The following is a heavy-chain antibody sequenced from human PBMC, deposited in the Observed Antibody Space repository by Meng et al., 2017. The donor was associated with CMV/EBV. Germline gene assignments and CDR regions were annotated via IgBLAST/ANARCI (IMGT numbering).Heavy chain of an antibody. J-gene: IGHJ5*02. D-gene: IGHD6-6*01. Sequence: VQVVDAGAEVKKPGAPVKVSCKASGYTFTSYYMHWVRQAPGQGLEWMGIINPSGGSTSYAQKFQGRVTMTRDTSTSTVYMELSSLRSEDTVVYYCAREEGIAARSDWFDPWGQGTLVTVSS. CDR1: GYTFTSYY. V-gene: IGHV1-46*01. CDR2: INPSGGST. CDR3: AREEGIAARSDWFDP.